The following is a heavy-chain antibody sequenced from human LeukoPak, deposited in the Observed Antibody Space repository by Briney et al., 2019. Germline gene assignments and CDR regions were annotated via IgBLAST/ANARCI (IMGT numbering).Heavy chain of an antibody. Sequence: GASVKVSCKASGYTFPSYFMHWVRQAPGKGLEWMGGFDPEDGETIYAQKFQGRVTMTEDTSTDTAYMELSSLRSEDTAVYYCATVRVAGSGWHTGYYYGMDVWGQGTTVTVSS. V-gene: IGHV1-24*01. J-gene: IGHJ6*02. CDR3: ATVRVAGSGWHTGYYYGMDV. CDR2: FDPEDGET. CDR1: GYTFPSYF. D-gene: IGHD6-19*01.